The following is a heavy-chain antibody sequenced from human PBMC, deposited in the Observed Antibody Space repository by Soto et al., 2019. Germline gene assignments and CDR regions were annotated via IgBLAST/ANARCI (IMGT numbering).Heavy chain of an antibody. CDR3: AMLRIHAKADHFHYLNV. D-gene: IGHD3-16*01. J-gene: IGHJ6*03. CDR1: GYTFSNYS. Sequence: ASVKLSCKASGYTFSNYSITWVRQAPGQGLEWMGWISGYNGDTIYAQRLQGRVTMTTDTSTSTAVSDLLTLTSDDTAIYYCAMLRIHAKADHFHYLNVWGKVTTVTVYS. V-gene: IGHV1-18*01. CDR2: ISGYNGDT.